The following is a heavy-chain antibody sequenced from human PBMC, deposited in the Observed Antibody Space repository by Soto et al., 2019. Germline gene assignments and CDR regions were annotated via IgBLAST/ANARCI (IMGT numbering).Heavy chain of an antibody. CDR2: IKEDGSEK. Sequence: PGGSLRLSCAASGITFTSYWMSWVRQAPGKGLEWVANIKEDGSEKYYVDSVKGRFTISRDNAKNSLYLQMSSLRAEDTAVYYCARLKTFDYWGQGTPVTVSS. CDR1: GITFTSYW. V-gene: IGHV3-7*01. J-gene: IGHJ4*02. CDR3: ARLKTFDY.